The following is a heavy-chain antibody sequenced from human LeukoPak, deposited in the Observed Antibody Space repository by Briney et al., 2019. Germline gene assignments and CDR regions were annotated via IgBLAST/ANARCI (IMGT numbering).Heavy chain of an antibody. CDR3: ARDSALAQAVMFDY. V-gene: IGHV4-38-2*02. CDR1: GYSISSVYY. D-gene: IGHD6-19*01. J-gene: IGHJ4*02. Sequence: PSPTHSLTCTVAGYSISSVYYWAWIRQPPGKGLEWTWSIDHSGSTYYNPSLKSRITISVDTSKNQYSLKLSSVTAADTAVYYCARDSALAQAVMFDYWGQGTLVTVSS. CDR2: IDHSGST.